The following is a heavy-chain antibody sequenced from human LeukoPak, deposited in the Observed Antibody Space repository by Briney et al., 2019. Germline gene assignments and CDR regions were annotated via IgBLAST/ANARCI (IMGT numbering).Heavy chain of an antibody. J-gene: IGHJ4*02. CDR2: IKQDGSEE. CDR3: ARVAVPQPRYYFDY. CDR1: GFTFSSYW. V-gene: IGHV3-7*01. D-gene: IGHD5-18*01. Sequence: PGGSLRLSCAASGFTFSSYWMSWVRQAPGKGLEWVANIKQDGSEEYYVDSVKGRFTISRDNAKNTLCLQMNSLRAEDTAVYYCARVAVPQPRYYFDYWGQGTLVTVSS.